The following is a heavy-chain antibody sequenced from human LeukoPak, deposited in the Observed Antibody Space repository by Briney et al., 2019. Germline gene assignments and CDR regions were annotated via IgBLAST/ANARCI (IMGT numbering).Heavy chain of an antibody. CDR2: IFDSGSA. J-gene: IGHJ3*02. D-gene: IGHD6-19*01. CDR3: ARGEDRSGWSQKGAFDI. CDR1: GGSISSYY. V-gene: IGHV4-59*01. Sequence: SETLSLTCTVSGGSISSYYWNWVRQSPGKGLEWSGYIFDSGSAIYNPSLNSRVTMSVDTSKNNFSLRLTSVTAADTAMYYCARGEDRSGWSQKGAFDIWGQGTMVTVSS.